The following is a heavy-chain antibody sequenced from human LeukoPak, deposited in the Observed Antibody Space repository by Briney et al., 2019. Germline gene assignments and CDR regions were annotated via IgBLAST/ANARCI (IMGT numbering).Heavy chain of an antibody. CDR1: GFTFGSYW. V-gene: IGHV3-74*01. D-gene: IGHD2-2*01. Sequence: PGGSLRLSCAASGFTFGSYWMHWVRQAPGKGLVWVSRINSDGSSTSYADSVKGRFTISRDNAKNTLYLQMNSLRAEDTAVYYCATANIVVVPAATIEYYYYYMDVWGKGTTVTVSS. CDR2: INSDGSST. CDR3: ATANIVVVPAATIEYYYYYMDV. J-gene: IGHJ6*03.